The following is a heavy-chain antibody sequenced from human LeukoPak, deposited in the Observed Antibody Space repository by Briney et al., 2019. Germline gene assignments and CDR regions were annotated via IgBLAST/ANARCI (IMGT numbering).Heavy chain of an antibody. Sequence: GGSLRLSCAASGFTFSSYWMHWVRQAPGRGLVWVSRIKSDGSTRYADSVKGRFTISRDNAKNTVSLQMNSLRAEDTGVYYCARAPSEIGGYYPEYFRHWGQGTLVTVSP. CDR2: IKSDGST. V-gene: IGHV3-74*01. CDR1: GFTFSSYW. D-gene: IGHD3-22*01. CDR3: ARAPSEIGGYYPEYFRH. J-gene: IGHJ1*01.